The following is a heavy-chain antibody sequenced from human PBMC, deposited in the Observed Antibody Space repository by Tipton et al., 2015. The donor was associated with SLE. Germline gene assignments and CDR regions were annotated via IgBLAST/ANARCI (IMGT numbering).Heavy chain of an antibody. D-gene: IGHD2-2*02. Sequence: TLSLTCTVSGYSISSGYSWGWIRQPPGKGLEWFGRMFHGGSTYYNPSLKSRVTISVDTSKNQFSLKLSSVTAADTAVYHCASSQYCSDSSCYSFDYWGQGTLVTVSS. CDR1: GYSISSGYS. V-gene: IGHV4-38-2*02. J-gene: IGHJ4*02. CDR2: MFHGGST. CDR3: ASSQYCSDSSCYSFDY.